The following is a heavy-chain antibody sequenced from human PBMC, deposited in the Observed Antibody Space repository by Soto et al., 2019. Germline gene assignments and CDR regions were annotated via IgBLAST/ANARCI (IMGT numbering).Heavy chain of an antibody. J-gene: IGHJ4*02. Sequence: PSETLSLTCTVSGGSISSSSYYWGWIRQPPGKGLEWIGSIYYSGSTYYNPSLKSRVTISVDTSKNQFSLKLSSVTAADTAVYYCATSVSARSYPYFDYWGQGTLVTVSS. CDR2: IYYSGST. CDR3: ATSVSARSYPYFDY. D-gene: IGHD2-2*01. V-gene: IGHV4-39*01. CDR1: GGSISSSSYY.